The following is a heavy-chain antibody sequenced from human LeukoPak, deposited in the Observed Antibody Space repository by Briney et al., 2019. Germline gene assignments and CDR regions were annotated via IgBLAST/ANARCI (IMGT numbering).Heavy chain of an antibody. Sequence: ASETLSLTCTVSGGSISSYYWNWIRQPPGKGLEWIGYISYSGSTNYNASLKSRVTIAVDTSKNQFSLKVRSVTAADTAVYYCARKTNGGNLAFDYWGQGTLVTVSS. CDR2: ISYSGST. V-gene: IGHV4-59*13. J-gene: IGHJ4*02. CDR3: ARKTNGGNLAFDY. D-gene: IGHD4-23*01. CDR1: GGSISSYY.